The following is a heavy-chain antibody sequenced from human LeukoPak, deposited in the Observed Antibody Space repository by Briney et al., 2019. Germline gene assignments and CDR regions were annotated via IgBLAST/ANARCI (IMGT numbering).Heavy chain of an antibody. J-gene: IGHJ4*02. CDR1: GFTFSSFG. V-gene: IGHV3-30*18. CDR2: ISYDGSNK. Sequence: GGSLRLSCAASGFTFSSFGMHWVRQAPGKGLEWVTVISYDGSNKCYADSVKGRFTISRDNSKNTLYLQMNSLRAEDTAVYYCAKEGTSSGWYLFADYWGQGTLVTVSS. D-gene: IGHD6-19*01. CDR3: AKEGTSSGWYLFADY.